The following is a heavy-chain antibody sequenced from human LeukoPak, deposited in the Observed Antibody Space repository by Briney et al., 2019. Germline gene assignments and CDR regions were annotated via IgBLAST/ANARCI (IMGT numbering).Heavy chain of an antibody. Sequence: SETLSLTCAVYGGSFSGYYWSWIRQPPGKGLEWIGEINHSGSTNYNPSLKSRVTISVDTSRNQFSLKLSSVTAADTAVYYCARAWDKSFRYGAKLRRRYYFDYWGQGTLVTVSS. D-gene: IGHD4-17*01. CDR1: GGSFSGYY. CDR2: INHSGST. J-gene: IGHJ4*02. V-gene: IGHV4-34*01. CDR3: ARAWDKSFRYGAKLRRRYYFDY.